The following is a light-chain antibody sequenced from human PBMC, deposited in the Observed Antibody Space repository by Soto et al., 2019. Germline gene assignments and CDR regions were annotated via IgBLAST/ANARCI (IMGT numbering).Light chain of an antibody. J-gene: IGLJ3*02. Sequence: QAVVTQPRSVSGSPGQSVAISCTGTSSDVGGYDYVSWFQQHPGKAPKLMIYAVNQRPSGVPNRFSGSKSGNTASLTISGLQAEDEADYYCCSSAGGYTWVFGGGTKLTVL. CDR2: AVN. V-gene: IGLV2-11*01. CDR1: SSDVGGYDY. CDR3: CSSAGGYTWV.